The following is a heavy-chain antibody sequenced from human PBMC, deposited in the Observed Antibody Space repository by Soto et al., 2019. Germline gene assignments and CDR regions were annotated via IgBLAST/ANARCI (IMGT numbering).Heavy chain of an antibody. V-gene: IGHV4-34*01. D-gene: IGHD2-15*01. CDR2: INHSGST. J-gene: IGHJ5*02. Sequence: QVQLQQWGAGLLKPSETLSLTCAVYGGSFSGYYWSWIRQPPGKGLAWIGEINHSGSTNYNPSLKSRVTISVDTSKNQFSLKLSSVTAADTAVYYCARVKVVVVVAALAWFDPWGQGTLVTVSS. CDR3: ARVKVVVVVAALAWFDP. CDR1: GGSFSGYY.